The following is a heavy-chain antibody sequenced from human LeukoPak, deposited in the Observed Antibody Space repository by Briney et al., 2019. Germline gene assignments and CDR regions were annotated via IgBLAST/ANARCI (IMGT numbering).Heavy chain of an antibody. D-gene: IGHD2-2*01. CDR2: ISSSSSNT. V-gene: IGHV3-11*06. Sequence: GGSLRLSCAASGFTFSDYFMTWMRQAPGKGLEWVSYISSSSSNTNYADSVKGRFTISRDNAKNSLSLQMNSPRAEDTAVYYCARGIHKTHCTRASCYVNWFDPWGQGTLVTVSS. CDR1: GFTFSDYF. J-gene: IGHJ5*02. CDR3: ARGIHKTHCTRASCYVNWFDP.